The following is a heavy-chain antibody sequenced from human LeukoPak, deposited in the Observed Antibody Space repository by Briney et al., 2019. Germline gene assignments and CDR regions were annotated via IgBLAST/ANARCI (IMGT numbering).Heavy chain of an antibody. V-gene: IGHV4-61*02. Sequence: SETLSLTCTVSGGSISSSSYYWSWIRQPAGKGLEWIGRIYTSGSTNYNPSLKSRVTMSVDTSKNQFSLKLSSVTAADTAVYYCARWKRGFWSGYYDKNNWFDPWGQGTLVTVSS. CDR3: ARWKRGFWSGYYDKNNWFDP. J-gene: IGHJ5*02. D-gene: IGHD3-3*01. CDR1: GGSISSSSYY. CDR2: IYTSGST.